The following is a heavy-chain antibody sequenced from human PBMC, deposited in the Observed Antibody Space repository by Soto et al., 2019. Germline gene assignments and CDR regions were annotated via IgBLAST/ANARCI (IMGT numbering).Heavy chain of an antibody. D-gene: IGHD2-21*02. V-gene: IGHV2-5*02. CDR2: IYWDDDK. CDR3: AHTRCGGDCLQSYSSHYYFGMDV. Sequence: QITLKESGPTLVKPTQTLTLTCTFSGFSLSTGGVGVGWIRQPPGKALEWLALIYWDDDKRYSPSLKSRLTLNPATSKNQVVLKMTNVDPVDTATYYCAHTRCGGDCLQSYSSHYYFGMDVWGQGTTVTVSS. CDR1: GFSLSTGGVG. J-gene: IGHJ6*02.